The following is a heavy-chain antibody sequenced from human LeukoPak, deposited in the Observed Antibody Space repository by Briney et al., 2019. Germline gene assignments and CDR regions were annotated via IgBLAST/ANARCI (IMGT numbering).Heavy chain of an antibody. J-gene: IGHJ3*02. CDR1: GYTFTSYY. D-gene: IGHD2-15*01. Sequence: GASVKVSCKASGYTFTSYYMHWVRQAPGQGLEWMGIINPSGGSTSYAQKFQGRVTMTRDMSTSTVYMELSSLRSEDTAVYYCARVYVVRDAFDIWGQGTMVTVSS. CDR2: INPSGGST. V-gene: IGHV1-46*01. CDR3: ARVYVVRDAFDI.